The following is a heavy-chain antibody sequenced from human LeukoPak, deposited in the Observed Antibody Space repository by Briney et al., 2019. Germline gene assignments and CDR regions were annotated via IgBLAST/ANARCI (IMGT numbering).Heavy chain of an antibody. CDR2: IIPILGIA. J-gene: IGHJ4*02. CDR1: GGTFSSYA. D-gene: IGHD1-26*01. Sequence: SVKVSCKASGGTFSSYAISWVRQAPGQGLEWMGRIIPILGIASYAQKFQGRVTITADKSTSTAYMELSSLRSEDTAVYYCAESWEGGSFRYWGQGTLVTVSS. CDR3: AESWEGGSFRY. V-gene: IGHV1-69*04.